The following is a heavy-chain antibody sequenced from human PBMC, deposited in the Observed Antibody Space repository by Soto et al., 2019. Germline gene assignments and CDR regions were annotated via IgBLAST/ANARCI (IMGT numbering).Heavy chain of an antibody. CDR3: ARELRWESGAFDI. CDR2: IYYSGGT. CDR1: GGSISSGDYY. Sequence: QVQLQESGPGLVKPSQTLSLTCTVSGGSISSGDYYWRWIRQPPGKGLEWIGYIYYSGGTYYNASRMGRVTISVDTAKNPFSLKLSSVTAADTAVYYCARELRWESGAFDIWGQGTMVTVSS. J-gene: IGHJ3*02. D-gene: IGHD4-17*01. V-gene: IGHV4-30-4*01.